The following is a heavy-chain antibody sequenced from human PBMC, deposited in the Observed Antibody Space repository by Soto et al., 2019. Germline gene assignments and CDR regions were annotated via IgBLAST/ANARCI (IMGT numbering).Heavy chain of an antibody. V-gene: IGHV5-51*01. Sequence: LKISCKGSGYSFTSYWIGWVRQMPGKGLEWMGIIYPGDSDTRYSPSFQGQVTISADKSISTAYLQWSSLKASGTAMYYCARQLRDYYYYYGMDAWGQGTTVTVSS. D-gene: IGHD4-17*01. CDR1: GYSFTSYW. CDR3: ARQLRDYYYYYGMDA. J-gene: IGHJ6*02. CDR2: IYPGDSDT.